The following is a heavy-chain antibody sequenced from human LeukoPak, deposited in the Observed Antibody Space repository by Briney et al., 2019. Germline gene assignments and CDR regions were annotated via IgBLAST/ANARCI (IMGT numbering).Heavy chain of an antibody. D-gene: IGHD3-10*01. CDR2: ISSSSSYI. CDR3: ARDPITMVRGSFDY. CDR1: GFTFSSYS. V-gene: IGHV3-21*01. Sequence: GGSLRLSCAASGFTFSSYSMNWVRQAPGKGLEWVSSISSSSSYIYYADSVKGRFTISRDNAKNSLYPQMNSLRAEDTAVYYCARDPITMVRGSFDYWGQGTPVTVSS. J-gene: IGHJ4*02.